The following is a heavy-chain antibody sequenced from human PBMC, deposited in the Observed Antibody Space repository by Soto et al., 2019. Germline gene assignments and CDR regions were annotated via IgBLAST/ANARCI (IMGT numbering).Heavy chain of an antibody. V-gene: IGHV3-23*01. CDR1: GFTFSSYA. Sequence: PGGSLRLSCAASGFTFSSYAMSWVRQAPGKGLEWVSAISGSGGSTYYADSVKGRFTISRDNSKNTLYLQMNSLRAEDTAVYYCATFEHCSGGSCRYYFDYWGQGTLVTVSS. CDR2: ISGSGGST. CDR3: ATFEHCSGGSCRYYFDY. D-gene: IGHD2-15*01. J-gene: IGHJ4*02.